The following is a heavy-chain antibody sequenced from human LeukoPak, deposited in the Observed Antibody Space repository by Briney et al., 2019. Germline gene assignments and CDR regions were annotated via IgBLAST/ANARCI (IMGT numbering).Heavy chain of an antibody. CDR2: ISYEGGTQ. V-gene: IGHV3-30*03. CDR3: ARGYSSYYPDAFDI. CDR1: GVTLSPYG. D-gene: IGHD5-12*01. Sequence: GMSLRLSCAASGVTLSPYGMHWVRQAPGKGLEWVAVISYEGGTQHYADSVKGRFTISRDNAKNSLYLQMNSLRAEDTAVYYCARGYSSYYPDAFDIWGQGTMVTVSS. J-gene: IGHJ3*02.